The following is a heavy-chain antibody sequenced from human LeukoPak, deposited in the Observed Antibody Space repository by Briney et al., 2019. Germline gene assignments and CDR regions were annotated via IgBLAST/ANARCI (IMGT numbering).Heavy chain of an antibody. CDR1: GYSFTSYW. CDR2: IYCGDSDI. D-gene: IGHD6-6*01. Sequence: GESLQISCKASGYSFTSYWIGWVRQMPGKGLEWMGIIYCGDSDIRYSPSFQGQVTISADKSISTAYLQWSSLKASDTAMYYCARWYSSSSFPDFDYWGQGTLVTVSS. J-gene: IGHJ4*02. V-gene: IGHV5-51*01. CDR3: ARWYSSSSFPDFDY.